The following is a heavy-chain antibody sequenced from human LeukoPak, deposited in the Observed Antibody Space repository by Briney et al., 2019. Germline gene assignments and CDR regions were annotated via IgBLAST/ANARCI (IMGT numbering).Heavy chain of an antibody. CDR3: ANPLHVEETNP. V-gene: IGHV3-23*01. CDR2: ISGSGSST. Sequence: GGSLRLSCVASGFSFSSFGMNWVRQAPGKGLEWVSAISGSGSSTYYADSVKGRFTISRDNSKNTLYLQMNSLRAEDTAVYYCANPLHVEETNPWGQGTLVTVSS. D-gene: IGHD1-7*01. J-gene: IGHJ5*02. CDR1: GFSFSSFG.